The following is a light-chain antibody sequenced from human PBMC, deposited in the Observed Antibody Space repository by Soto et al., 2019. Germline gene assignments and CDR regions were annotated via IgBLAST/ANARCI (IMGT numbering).Light chain of an antibody. CDR1: QTVTSY. Sequence: EIVLTQSPATLSLSPGERATLSCRASQTVTSYLAWYQQKPGQAPRLLIFDTSNRATGIPARFSGSGSGTDFPLTISSLEPEDFAVYYCQQRSNWPLTFGPGTKVEI. J-gene: IGKJ3*01. CDR3: QQRSNWPLT. CDR2: DTS. V-gene: IGKV3-11*01.